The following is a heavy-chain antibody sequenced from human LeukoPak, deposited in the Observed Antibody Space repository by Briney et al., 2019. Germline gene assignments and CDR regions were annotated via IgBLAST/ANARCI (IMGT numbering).Heavy chain of an antibody. CDR1: AFTFSSYS. J-gene: IGHJ4*02. CDR3: AKDMGSYGDYNGIYDY. CDR2: ISSSGSYI. Sequence: PGGSLRLSCAASAFTFSSYSMNWVRQAPGKGLEWVSSISSSGSYIYYADSVKGRFTISRDNAKNSLYLQMNSLRAEDTALYYCAKDMGSYGDYNGIYDYWGQGTLVTVSS. V-gene: IGHV3-21*04. D-gene: IGHD4-17*01.